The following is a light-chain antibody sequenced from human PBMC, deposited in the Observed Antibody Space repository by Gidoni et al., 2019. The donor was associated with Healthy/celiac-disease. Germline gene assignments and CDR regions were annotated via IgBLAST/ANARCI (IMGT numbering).Light chain of an antibody. J-gene: IGLJ1*01. Sequence: QSALTQPASVSGSPGQSITISCTGTSSDVGGYNYVPWYQQHPGKAPKLMIYDVSNRSSGVSNRFSGSKSGNTASLTISGLQAEDEADYYCSSYTSSSTRVFGTGTKVTVL. CDR3: SSYTSSSTRV. V-gene: IGLV2-14*03. CDR2: DVS. CDR1: SSDVGGYNY.